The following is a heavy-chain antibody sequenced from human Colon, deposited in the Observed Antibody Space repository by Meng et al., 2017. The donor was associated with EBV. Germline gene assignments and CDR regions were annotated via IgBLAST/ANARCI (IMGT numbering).Heavy chain of an antibody. CDR1: GGSLSGYY. V-gene: IGHV4-34*02. CDR2: INHSGSA. J-gene: IGHJ4*02. D-gene: IGHD2-2*03. CDR3: ARTFGYCSNNNCPRTLGY. Sequence: QCGAGLLKPSETLSLTCGVSGGSLSGYYWSWIRHFPGRTLEFIGDINHSGSANYNPSLRSRVTISVDTSKNQIFLNLHSVTAADTAVYHCARTFGYCSNNNCPRTLGYWGQGALVTVSS.